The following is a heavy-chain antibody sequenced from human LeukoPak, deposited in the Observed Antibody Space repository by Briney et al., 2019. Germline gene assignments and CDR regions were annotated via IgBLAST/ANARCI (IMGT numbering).Heavy chain of an antibody. Sequence: SETLSLTCTVSGYSISSGYYWGCIRQPPGKLLEWIGEINRSGSTNYNPSLKSRVTISVDTSKNQFSLKLSSVTAADTAVYYCARGPVRLPYLDYWGQGPLVTVSS. CDR2: INRSGST. V-gene: IGHV4-38-2*02. CDR1: GYSISSGYY. CDR3: ARGPVRLPYLDY. D-gene: IGHD2-15*01. J-gene: IGHJ4*02.